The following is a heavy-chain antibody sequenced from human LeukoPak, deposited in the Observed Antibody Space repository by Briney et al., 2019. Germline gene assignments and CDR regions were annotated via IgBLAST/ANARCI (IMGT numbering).Heavy chain of an antibody. CDR2: ISYDGTAT. V-gene: IGHV3-30-3*01. D-gene: IGHD4-23*01. J-gene: IGHJ4*02. CDR3: ARGPPYGGNFYFDY. CDR1: GFTFSTYT. Sequence: PGRSLRLSCAASGFTFSTYTIHWVRQAPGKGLEWVAVISYDGTATDYADSVKGRSTISRDNSKNTLYLQMNSLRAEDTAVYYCARGPPYGGNFYFDYWGQGSLVTVSS.